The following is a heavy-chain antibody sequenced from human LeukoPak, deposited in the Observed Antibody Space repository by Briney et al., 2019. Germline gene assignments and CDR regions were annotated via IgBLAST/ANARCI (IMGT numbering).Heavy chain of an antibody. CDR1: GYSFTSYW. V-gene: IGHV5-51*01. Sequence: GESLKISCKGSGYSFTSYWIGWVRQMPGKGLGGMGIIYPGDSDTRYSPSFEGQVTISADKSISTAYLQWSSLKASDTAMYYCARLSGVVVVAAHLNWFDPWGQGTLVTVSS. CDR3: ARLSGVVVVAAHLNWFDP. J-gene: IGHJ5*02. CDR2: IYPGDSDT. D-gene: IGHD2-15*01.